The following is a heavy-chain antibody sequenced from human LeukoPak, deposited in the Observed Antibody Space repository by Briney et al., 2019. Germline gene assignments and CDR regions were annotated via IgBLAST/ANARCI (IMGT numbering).Heavy chain of an antibody. CDR3: ARGEYFCDY. CDR2: ISTTSSFT. V-gene: IGHV3-21*04. CDR1: GFTFSSYP. D-gene: IGHD3-16*01. Sequence: GGSLRLSCAAPGFTFSSYPMNWVRQAPGKGLEWVSSISTTSSFTYYADSVKGRFTISRDNAKNSLYLQMNSLRAEDTAVYYCARGEYFCDYWGQGILVSVSS. J-gene: IGHJ4*02.